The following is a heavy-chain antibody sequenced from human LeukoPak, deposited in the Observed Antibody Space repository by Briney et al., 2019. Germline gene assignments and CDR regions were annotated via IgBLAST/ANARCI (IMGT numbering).Heavy chain of an antibody. D-gene: IGHD1-7*01. CDR1: GGSVSSGSYY. CDR3: ARHSNWNYDY. CDR2: IYYSGST. J-gene: IGHJ4*02. Sequence: SETLSLTCTVSGGSVSSGSYYWSWIRQPPGKGLEWIGYIYYSGSTKYNPSLKSRVTISLDTSKNQFSLKLSSMTAADTAVYYCARHSNWNYDYWGQGTLVTVSS. V-gene: IGHV4-61*01.